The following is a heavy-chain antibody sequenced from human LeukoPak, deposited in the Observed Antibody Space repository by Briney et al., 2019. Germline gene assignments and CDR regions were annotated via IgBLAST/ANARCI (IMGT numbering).Heavy chain of an antibody. Sequence: PGGSLRLSCAASGFTFDDYAMHWVRQAPGKGLEWVSGISWNSGSIGYADSVKGRFTISRDNAKNSLYLQMNSLRAEDTALYYCARDSSPRYWGQGTLVTVSS. D-gene: IGHD1-14*01. CDR3: ARDSSPRY. J-gene: IGHJ4*02. CDR2: ISWNSGSI. V-gene: IGHV3-9*01. CDR1: GFTFDDYA.